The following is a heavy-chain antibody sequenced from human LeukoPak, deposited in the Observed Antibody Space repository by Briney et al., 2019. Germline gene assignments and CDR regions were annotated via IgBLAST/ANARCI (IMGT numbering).Heavy chain of an antibody. CDR3: ARVAQQRDYLDY. V-gene: IGHV4-34*01. J-gene: IGHJ4*02. CDR1: GFTFSSYA. Sequence: GSLRLSCAASGFTFSSYAMHWVRQAPGKGLEWIGEINHSGSTNYNPSLKSRVTISVDRSKNQFSLKLSSVTAADTAVYYCARVAQQRDYLDYWGQGTLVTVSS. CDR2: INHSGST. D-gene: IGHD1-1*01.